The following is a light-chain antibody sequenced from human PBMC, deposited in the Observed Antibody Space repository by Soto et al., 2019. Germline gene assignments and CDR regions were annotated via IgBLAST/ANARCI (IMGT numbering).Light chain of an antibody. J-gene: IGKJ4*01. Sequence: EIVITQSPATLSVSRGERATLSCRASQSVSSNLAWYQQKPGQAPSLLIYDISARATGIPTRFSGSGSGTEFTLTISSLHSEDFAVYYCQQYNDWPLTFRGGTKVDIK. CDR3: QQYNDWPLT. CDR1: QSVSSN. CDR2: DIS. V-gene: IGKV3D-15*01.